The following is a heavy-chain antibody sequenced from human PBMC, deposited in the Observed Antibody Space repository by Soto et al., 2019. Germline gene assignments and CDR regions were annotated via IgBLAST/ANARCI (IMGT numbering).Heavy chain of an antibody. V-gene: IGHV3-21*01. CDR2: ISSTSTYI. CDR3: ARAPPYCSGGSCHASDY. Sequence: EVQLVESGGGLVKPGGSLRLSCAASGFTFSTYSLSWVRQAPGKGLAWVSSISSTSTYIDYADSVKGRFTISRDNAKNSLYLQMNSLRVEDTAVYYWARAPPYCSGGSCHASDYWGQGALVTVSS. J-gene: IGHJ4*02. D-gene: IGHD2-15*01. CDR1: GFTFSTYS.